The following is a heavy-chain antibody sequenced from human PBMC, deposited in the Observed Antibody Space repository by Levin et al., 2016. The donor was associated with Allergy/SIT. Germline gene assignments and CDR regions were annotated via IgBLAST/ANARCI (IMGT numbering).Heavy chain of an antibody. V-gene: IGHV3-15*01. D-gene: IGHD5-18*01. CDR1: GFTFSNAW. CDR2: IKSKTDGGTT. J-gene: IGHJ4*02. CDR3: TTVPQDLWGYGYDY. Sequence: ETLSLTCAASGFTFSNAWMSWVRQAPGKGLEWVGRIKSKTDGGTTDYAAPVKGRFTISRDDSKNTLYLQMNSLKTEDTAVYYCTTVPQDLWGYGYDYWGQGTLVTVSS.